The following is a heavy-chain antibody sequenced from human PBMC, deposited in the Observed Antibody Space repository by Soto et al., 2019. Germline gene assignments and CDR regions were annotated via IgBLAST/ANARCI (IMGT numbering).Heavy chain of an antibody. Sequence: ASVKVSCKASGYTFTSYGISWVRQAPGQGLEWMGWISAYNGNTNYAQKLQGRVTMTTNTSTSTAYMELRSLRSDDTAVYYCARDRRARGSYSLYYYYGMDVWGQGTTVTVSS. CDR1: GYTFTSYG. CDR2: ISAYNGNT. CDR3: ARDRRARGSYSLYYYYGMDV. D-gene: IGHD1-26*01. J-gene: IGHJ6*02. V-gene: IGHV1-18*01.